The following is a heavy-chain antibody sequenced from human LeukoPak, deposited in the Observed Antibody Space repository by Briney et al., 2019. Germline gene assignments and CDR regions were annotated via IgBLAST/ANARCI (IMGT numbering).Heavy chain of an antibody. V-gene: IGHV4-39*01. D-gene: IGHD3-9*01. CDR2: IYYSGST. Sequence: SETLSLTCTVSGGSISGSTYYWGWIRQPPGKGLEWIGSIYYSGSTYYNPSLKSRVTISVDTSKNQFSLKLSSVTAADTAVYYCARTASGYDILTGYYFTPTGMDVWGQGTTVTVSS. CDR1: GGSISGSTYY. CDR3: ARTASGYDILTGYYFTPTGMDV. J-gene: IGHJ6*02.